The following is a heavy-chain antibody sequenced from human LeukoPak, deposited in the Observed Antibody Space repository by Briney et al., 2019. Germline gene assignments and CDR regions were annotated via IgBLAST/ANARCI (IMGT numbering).Heavy chain of an antibody. D-gene: IGHD4-17*01. CDR1: GGSISSYY. Sequence: PSQTLSLTCTVSGGSISSYYWSWIRQPAGKGLEWIGRIYTSGSTNYNPSLKSRVTMSVDTSKNQFSLKLSSVTAADTAVYYCARMQGPGERDYYGMDVWGQGTTVTVSS. V-gene: IGHV4-4*07. CDR3: ARMQGPGERDYYGMDV. J-gene: IGHJ6*02. CDR2: IYTSGST.